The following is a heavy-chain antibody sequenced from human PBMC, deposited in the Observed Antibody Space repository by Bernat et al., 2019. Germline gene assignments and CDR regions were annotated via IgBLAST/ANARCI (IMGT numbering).Heavy chain of an antibody. Sequence: QLQLQESGPGLVKPSETLSLTCTVSGGSVSSSTYYWGWIRQPPGMGLEWIGSVYYSGSTYYNPSLKSRVTISIDTSKNQFSLRLSSVTAADTAVYYCVRHRLSQAMTMPYRFDPWGQGNLVTVSS. CDR2: VYYSGST. D-gene: IGHD4/OR15-4a*01. CDR1: GGSVSSSTYY. V-gene: IGHV4-39*01. CDR3: VRHRLSQAMTMPYRFDP. J-gene: IGHJ5*02.